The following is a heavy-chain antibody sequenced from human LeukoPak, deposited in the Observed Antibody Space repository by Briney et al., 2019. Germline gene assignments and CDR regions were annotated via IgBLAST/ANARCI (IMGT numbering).Heavy chain of an antibody. Sequence: PGGFLRLPCAASGFDFSSHGMNWVRQAPGKGLEWVSTINFNGGRTYYADSVKGRFSVSRDNSKNTLYLQMNSLRVEDTAVYYCAKGGRGSWAGNTGDWGQGTLVSVSS. CDR3: AKGGRGSWAGNTGD. D-gene: IGHD3-10*01. CDR2: INFNGGRT. CDR1: GFDFSSHG. J-gene: IGHJ4*02. V-gene: IGHV3-23*01.